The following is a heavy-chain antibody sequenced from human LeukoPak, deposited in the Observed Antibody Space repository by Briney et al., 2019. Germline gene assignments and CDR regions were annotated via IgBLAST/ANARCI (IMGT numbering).Heavy chain of an antibody. CDR1: GGTFSSYA. J-gene: IGHJ4*02. CDR3: ARSSIPGDALLNFDY. Sequence: SVKVSCKASGGTFSSYAISWVRQAPGQGLEWMGGIIPIFGTANYAQKFQGRVTITADESTSTAYMELSSLRSEDTAVYYCARSSIPGDALLNFDYWGQGTLVTVSS. V-gene: IGHV1-69*13. D-gene: IGHD7-27*01. CDR2: IIPIFGTA.